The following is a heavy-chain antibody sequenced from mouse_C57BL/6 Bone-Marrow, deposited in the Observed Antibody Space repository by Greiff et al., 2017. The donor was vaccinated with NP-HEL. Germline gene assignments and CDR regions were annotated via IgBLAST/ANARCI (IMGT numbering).Heavy chain of an antibody. Sequence: DVQLQESGPGLVKPSQTVFLTCTVTGISITTGNYRWSWIRQFPGNKLEWIGYIYYSGTITYNPSLTSRTTITRDTPKNQFFLEMNSLTAEDTATYYCARGRTTVLEDWYFDVWGTGTTVTVSS. D-gene: IGHD1-1*01. J-gene: IGHJ1*03. CDR3: ARGRTTVLEDWYFDV. V-gene: IGHV3-5*01. CDR1: GISITTGNYR. CDR2: IYYSGTI.